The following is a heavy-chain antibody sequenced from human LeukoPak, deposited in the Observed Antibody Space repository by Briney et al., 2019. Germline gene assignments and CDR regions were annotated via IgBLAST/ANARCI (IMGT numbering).Heavy chain of an antibody. CDR2: IIPIFGTA. J-gene: IGHJ4*02. Sequence: ASVKVSCKASGGTFSSYAISWVRQAPGQGLEWMGGIIPIFGTANYAQKFQGRVTITADESTSTAYMELSSLRSDDTAVYFCARDGGTAGYSSGSDYWGQGTLVTVSS. D-gene: IGHD5-18*01. CDR3: ARDGGTAGYSSGSDY. V-gene: IGHV1-69*13. CDR1: GGTFSSYA.